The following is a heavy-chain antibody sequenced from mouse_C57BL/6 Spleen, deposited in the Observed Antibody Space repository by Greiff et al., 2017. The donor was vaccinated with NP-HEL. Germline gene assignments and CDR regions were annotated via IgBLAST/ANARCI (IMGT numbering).Heavy chain of an antibody. D-gene: IGHD1-1*01. CDR1: GYTFTSYW. CDR2: IHPNSGST. J-gene: IGHJ1*03. V-gene: IGHV1-64*01. CDR3: ALTTVVADWYFDV. Sequence: QVQLQQPGAELVKPGASVKLSCTASGYTFTSYWMHWVKQRPGQGLEWIGMIHPNSGSTNYNEKFKSKATLTVDKSSSTAYMQLSSLTSEDSAVYYCALTTVVADWYFDVWGTGTTVTVSS.